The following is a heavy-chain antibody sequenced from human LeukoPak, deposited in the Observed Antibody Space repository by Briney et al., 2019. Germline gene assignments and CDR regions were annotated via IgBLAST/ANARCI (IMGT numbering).Heavy chain of an antibody. CDR1: GGTFSSYA. D-gene: IGHD3-22*01. Sequence: GASVKVSCKASGGTFSSYAISWVRQAPGQGLEWMGGIIPIFGTANYAQKLQGRVTMTTDTFTSTAYMELRSLRSDDTAVYYCARAELGLLRYYYMDVWGKGTTVTVSS. CDR3: ARAELGLLRYYYMDV. J-gene: IGHJ6*03. V-gene: IGHV1-69*05. CDR2: IIPIFGTA.